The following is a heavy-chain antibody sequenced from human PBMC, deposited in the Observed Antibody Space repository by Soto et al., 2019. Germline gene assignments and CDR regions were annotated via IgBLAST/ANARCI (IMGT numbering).Heavy chain of an antibody. Sequence: NWNRQAPRKGLEWVAHITANRLPTYYADSVKGRFTISKDTSRNTLYLQMNSLRAEDTALYYCAKCMQANWQYDAFNMWGQGIMVTVSS. CDR3: AKCMQANWQYDAFNM. D-gene: IGHD2-8*01. V-gene: IGHV3-23*01. CDR2: ITANRLPT. J-gene: IGHJ3*02.